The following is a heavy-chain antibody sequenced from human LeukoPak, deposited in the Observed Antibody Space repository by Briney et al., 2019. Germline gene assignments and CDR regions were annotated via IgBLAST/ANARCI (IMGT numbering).Heavy chain of an antibody. CDR2: ITPNSGGT. V-gene: IGHV1-2*02. D-gene: IGHD3-10*01. CDR1: GYTFTGQY. J-gene: IGHJ4*02. CDR3: ASGSGTYSPDY. Sequence: ASVRDSCKASGYTFTGQYLHWVRPAPGQGLEWMGWITPNSGGTNYAQKFQGRVTMTRDTSISTAYMELSRLRSDDTAVYYCASGSGTYSPDYWDRAIVITVSS.